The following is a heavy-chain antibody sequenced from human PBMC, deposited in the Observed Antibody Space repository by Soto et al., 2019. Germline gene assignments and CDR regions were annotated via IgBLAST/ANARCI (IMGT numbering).Heavy chain of an antibody. CDR2: ISYDGSNK. J-gene: IGHJ5*02. CDR1: GFTFSSYA. CDR3: ARDTLTGTTKGTWFDP. V-gene: IGHV3-30-3*01. D-gene: IGHD1-7*01. Sequence: GESLKISCAASGFTFSSYAMHWVRQAPGKGLEWVAVISYDGSNKYYADSVKGRFTISRDNSKNTLYLQMNSLRAEDTAVYYCARDTLTGTTKGTWFDPWGQGTLVTVSS.